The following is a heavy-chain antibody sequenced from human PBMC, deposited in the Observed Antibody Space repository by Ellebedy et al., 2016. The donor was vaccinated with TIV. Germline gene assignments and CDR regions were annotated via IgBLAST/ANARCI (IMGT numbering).Heavy chain of an antibody. Sequence: ASVKVSXKTSGYTFTSYSINWVRQAPGQGLEWMGWISGFNGDTNFAQQFQVRVTLTTDTSTSTAYMELRSLRPDDTAVYFCARVLVTAQSDYWGQGTLVTVSS. CDR2: ISGFNGDT. CDR1: GYTFTSYS. CDR3: ARVLVTAQSDY. D-gene: IGHD2-21*02. V-gene: IGHV1-18*04. J-gene: IGHJ4*02.